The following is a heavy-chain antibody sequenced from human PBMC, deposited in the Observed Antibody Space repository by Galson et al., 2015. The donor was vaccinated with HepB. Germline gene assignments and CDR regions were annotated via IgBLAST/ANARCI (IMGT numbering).Heavy chain of an antibody. Sequence: SLRLSCAASGFTFSSYAMSWVRQAPGKGLEWVSAISGSGGSTYYADSVKGRFTISRDNSKNTLYLQMNSLRAEDTAVYYCAKDLGIWFGELRDAFDIWGQGTMVTVSS. J-gene: IGHJ3*02. CDR2: ISGSGGST. CDR3: AKDLGIWFGELRDAFDI. V-gene: IGHV3-23*01. D-gene: IGHD3-10*01. CDR1: GFTFSSYA.